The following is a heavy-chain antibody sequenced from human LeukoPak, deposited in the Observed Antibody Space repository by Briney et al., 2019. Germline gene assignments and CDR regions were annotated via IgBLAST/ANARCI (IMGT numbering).Heavy chain of an antibody. CDR3: AKDRGVATRGVDY. D-gene: IGHD5-24*01. CDR1: GFTFDDYA. Sequence: PGRSLRLSCAASGFTFDDYAMHWVRQAPGKGLEWVSGISWNSGSIGYADSVKGRFTISRDNAKNSLYLQMNSLRAEDTALYYCAKDRGVATRGVDYWGQGTLVTVSS. V-gene: IGHV3-9*01. CDR2: ISWNSGSI. J-gene: IGHJ4*02.